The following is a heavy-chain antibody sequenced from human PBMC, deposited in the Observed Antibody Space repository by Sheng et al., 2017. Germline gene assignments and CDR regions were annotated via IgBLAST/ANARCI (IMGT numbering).Heavy chain of an antibody. D-gene: IGHD3-10*01. CDR2: IKQDGSET. V-gene: IGHV3-7*01. CDR3: ASEDYSGSGKHNYF. J-gene: IGHJ2*01. CDR1: GFSFSSYW. Sequence: EGQLVESGGGLVQPGGSLRLSCVASGFSFSSYWMSWVRQAPGKGLEWVANIKQDGSETYYVDSVKGRFTISRDVAKSSLFLQMNSLRADDTAVYYCASEDYSGSGKHNYF.